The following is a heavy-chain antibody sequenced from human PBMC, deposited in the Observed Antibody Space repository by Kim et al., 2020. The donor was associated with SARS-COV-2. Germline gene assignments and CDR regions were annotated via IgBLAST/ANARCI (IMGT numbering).Heavy chain of an antibody. J-gene: IGHJ3*02. CDR2: ISGSGGST. CDR3: AKISISVVVTWGAFDI. CDR1: GFTFSSYA. V-gene: IGHV3-23*01. Sequence: GGSLRLSCAASGFTFSSYAMSWVRQAPGKGLEWVSAISGSGGSTYYADSVKGRFTISRDNSKNTLYLQMNSLRAEDTAVYYCAKISISVVVTWGAFDIWGQGTMVTVSS. D-gene: IGHD2-2*01.